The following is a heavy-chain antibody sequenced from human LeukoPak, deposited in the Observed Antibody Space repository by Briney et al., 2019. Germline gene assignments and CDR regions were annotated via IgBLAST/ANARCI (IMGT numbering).Heavy chain of an antibody. J-gene: IGHJ4*02. V-gene: IGHV3-7*01. CDR2: IMQDGNKQ. Sequence: GGSLRLSCAASGFTFSSYWMTWVRQAPGKGRDWVANIMQDGNKQHYVDSVKGRFTISRDNARNSLYLQMSSLRPEDTAVYYCARPDMAVAGDVLHHWGQGTLVTVSS. CDR3: ARPDMAVAGDVLHH. D-gene: IGHD6-19*01. CDR1: GFTFSSYW.